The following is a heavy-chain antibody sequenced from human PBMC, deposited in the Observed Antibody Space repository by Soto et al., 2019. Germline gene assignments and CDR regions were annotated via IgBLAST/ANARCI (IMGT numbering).Heavy chain of an antibody. V-gene: IGHV3-64*02. D-gene: IGHD3-10*01. CDR1: GFSVTTYA. CDR2: ISTDGGGT. J-gene: IGHJ4*02. Sequence: GGSLRLSCAASGFSVTTYAMHWVRQAPGKGLQYVAAISTDGGGTYYTDSVKGRFIISRDNSKSTLYLQMGSLRGEDMAVYYCARYGSGSAYDHWGQGTLVTVSS. CDR3: ARYGSGSAYDH.